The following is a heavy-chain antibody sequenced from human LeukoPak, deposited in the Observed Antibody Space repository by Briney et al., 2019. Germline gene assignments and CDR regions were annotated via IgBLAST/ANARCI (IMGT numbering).Heavy chain of an antibody. CDR2: IYYSGST. J-gene: IGHJ4*02. CDR3: ARVGSSWFFDY. V-gene: IGHV4-59*12. CDR1: GGSISSYY. Sequence: SETLSLTCTVSGGSISSYYWSWIRQPPGKGLEWIGYIYYSGSTNYNPSLKSRVTISVDTSKNQFSLKLSSVTAADTAVYYCARVGSSWFFDYWGQGTLVTVSS. D-gene: IGHD6-13*01.